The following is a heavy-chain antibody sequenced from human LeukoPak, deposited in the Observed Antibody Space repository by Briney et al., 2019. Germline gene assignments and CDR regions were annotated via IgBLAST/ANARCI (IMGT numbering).Heavy chain of an antibody. D-gene: IGHD1-26*01. V-gene: IGHV3-74*01. J-gene: IGHJ4*02. CDR1: GFTFVNAW. CDR3: ARDTVIPYSQVGTTKD. CDR2: INSDGSST. Sequence: PGGSLRLSCEASGFTFVNAWMSWVRQAPGKGLVWVSRINSDGSSTSYADSVKGRFTISRDNAKNTLYLQMNSLRAEDTAVYYCARDTVIPYSQVGTTKDWGQGTLVTVSS.